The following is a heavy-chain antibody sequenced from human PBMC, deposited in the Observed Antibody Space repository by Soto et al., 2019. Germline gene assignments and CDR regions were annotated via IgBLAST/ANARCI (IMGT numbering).Heavy chain of an antibody. CDR3: ARGRLYSSSGPYYYGIDV. CDR1: GGSFSGYY. Sequence: SETLSLTCAVYGGSFSGYYWSWIRQPPGQGLEWIGEINHSGSTNYNPSLKSRVTISVDTSKNQFSLKLSSVTAADTAVYYCARGRLYSSSGPYYYGIDVWGQGTTVTVSS. CDR2: INHSGST. D-gene: IGHD6-6*01. V-gene: IGHV4-34*01. J-gene: IGHJ6*02.